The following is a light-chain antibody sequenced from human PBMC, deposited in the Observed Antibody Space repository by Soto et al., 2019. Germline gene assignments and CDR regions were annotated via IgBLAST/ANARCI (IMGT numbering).Light chain of an antibody. J-gene: IGKJ1*01. Sequence: DIHMTQSPSTLSASVGDRVTITCRASQSTSSWLAWYQQKPGKAPKLLIYKASTLESGVPSRFSGSGSGTEFTLTISSLQPDDFATYYCQQYNSYLWTFGQGTKVEIK. CDR3: QQYNSYLWT. CDR2: KAS. V-gene: IGKV1-5*03. CDR1: QSTSSW.